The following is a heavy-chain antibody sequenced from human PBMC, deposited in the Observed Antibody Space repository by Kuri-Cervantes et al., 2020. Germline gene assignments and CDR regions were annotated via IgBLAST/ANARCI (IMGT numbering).Heavy chain of an antibody. J-gene: IGHJ4*02. CDR1: GYSFIDYY. V-gene: IGHV1-18*04. Sequence: ASVKVSCKTSGYSFIDYYIHWVRQAPGQGLEWMGWISAYNGNTNYAQKLQGRVTMTTDTSTSTAYMELRSLRSDDTAVYYCAREQTTGYFDYWGQGTLVTVSS. D-gene: IGHD4-11*01. CDR2: ISAYNGNT. CDR3: AREQTTGYFDY.